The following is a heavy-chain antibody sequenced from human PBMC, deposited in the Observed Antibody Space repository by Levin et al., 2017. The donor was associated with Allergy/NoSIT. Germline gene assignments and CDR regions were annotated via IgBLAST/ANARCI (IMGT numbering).Heavy chain of an antibody. CDR3: ARDGYVDTALTQRKPLDY. J-gene: IGHJ4*02. CDR1: GFTFSSYG. Sequence: GGSLRLSCAASGFTFSSYGMSWVRQAPGKGLEWVSDITGGTTYYADSVKGRFAISRDDSKNTVYLQMNSLRVEDTALYYCARDGYVDTALTQRKPLDYWGQGTLVTVSS. D-gene: IGHD5-18*01. CDR2: ITGGTT. V-gene: IGHV3-23*01.